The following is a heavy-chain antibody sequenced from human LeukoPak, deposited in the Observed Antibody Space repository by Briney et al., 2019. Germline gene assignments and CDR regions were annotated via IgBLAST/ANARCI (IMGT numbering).Heavy chain of an antibody. D-gene: IGHD6-19*01. CDR3: AKGSKSSGWNFDY. J-gene: IGHJ4*02. CDR1: GFTLSSYA. CDR2: ISGSSGST. Sequence: GGSLRLSCAASGFTLSSYAMSWVRQAPGKGLEWVSAISGSSGSTYYADSVKGRFTISRDISNHTLYLQMHSLRAEDAAVYFCAKGSKSSGWNFDYWDQGSLVTVPS. V-gene: IGHV3-23*01.